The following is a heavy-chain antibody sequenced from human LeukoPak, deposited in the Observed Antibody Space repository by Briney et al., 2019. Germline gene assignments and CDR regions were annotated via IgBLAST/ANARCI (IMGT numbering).Heavy chain of an antibody. Sequence: ASVKVSCKASGGTFSSYAISWVRQAPGQGLEWMGGIIPIFGTASYAQKFQGRVTITADESTSTAYMELSSLSSEDTAVYYCARDRGPYDFWSGYYLGYFDYWGQGTLVTVSS. J-gene: IGHJ4*02. CDR1: GGTFSSYA. CDR2: IIPIFGTA. D-gene: IGHD3-3*01. V-gene: IGHV1-69*13. CDR3: ARDRGPYDFWSGYYLGYFDY.